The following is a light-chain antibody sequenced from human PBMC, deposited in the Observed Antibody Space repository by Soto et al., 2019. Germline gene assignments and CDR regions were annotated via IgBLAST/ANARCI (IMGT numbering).Light chain of an antibody. CDR3: AAWDDTLSGLV. CDR2: RAD. V-gene: IGLV1-47*01. J-gene: IGLJ2*01. Sequence: QSVLTQPPSASGTPGQTVTISCSGRNSNSGSNYVYWYQQLPGTAPRLLMYRADQRPSGVPDRFSGSKSGTSASLAISGLRSVDEADYYCAAWDDTLSGLVFGGGTKLTVL. CDR1: NSNSGSNY.